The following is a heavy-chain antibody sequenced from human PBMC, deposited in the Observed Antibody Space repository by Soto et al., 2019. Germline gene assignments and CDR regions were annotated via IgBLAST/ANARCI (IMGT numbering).Heavy chain of an antibody. V-gene: IGHV3-9*01. CDR2: ISWNSGSI. D-gene: IGHD6-13*01. CDR3: AKDWGILPYYYMDV. J-gene: IGHJ6*03. Sequence: GGSLRLSCAASGFTFDDYAMHWVRQAPGKGLEWVSGISWNSGSIGYADSVKGRFTISRDNAKNSLYLQMNSLRAEDTALYYCAKDWGILPYYYMDVWGKGTTVTVSS. CDR1: GFTFDDYA.